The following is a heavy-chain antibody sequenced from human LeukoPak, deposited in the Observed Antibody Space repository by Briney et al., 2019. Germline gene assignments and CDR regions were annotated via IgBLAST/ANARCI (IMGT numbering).Heavy chain of an antibody. J-gene: IGHJ4*02. CDR1: GGTFSSYA. CDR2: IIPIFGTA. CDR3: ATVLPGIAAAGQGY. D-gene: IGHD6-13*01. V-gene: IGHV1-69*06. Sequence: SVKVSCKASGGTFSSYAISWVRQAPGQGLEWMGGIIPIFGTANYAQKFQGRVTMTEDTSTDTAYMELSSLRSEDTAVYYCATVLPGIAAAGQGYWGQGTLVTVSS.